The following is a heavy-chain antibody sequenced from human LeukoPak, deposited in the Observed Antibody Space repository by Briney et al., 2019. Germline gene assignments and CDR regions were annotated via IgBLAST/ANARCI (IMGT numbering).Heavy chain of an antibody. D-gene: IGHD6-13*01. J-gene: IGHJ4*02. Sequence: GRSLRLSCVGSGYDFDDYAMHWVRQVPGKGQEWDAGITWNSSRVDFADSVRSRFTISRDNANNSLYLQMSRLTLDDTALYYWTKVPQRWGSNWYSIDSWGRGAMVTVSS. CDR1: GYDFDDYA. V-gene: IGHV3-9*01. CDR2: ITWNSSRV. CDR3: TKVPQRWGSNWYSIDS.